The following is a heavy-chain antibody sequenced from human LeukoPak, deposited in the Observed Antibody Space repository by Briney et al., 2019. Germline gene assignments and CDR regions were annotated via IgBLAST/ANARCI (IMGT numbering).Heavy chain of an antibody. Sequence: PSETLSLTCTVSGGSISSYYWSWIRQPPGKGLEWIGYIYYSGSTNYNPSLKSRVTISVDTSKNQFSLKLSSVTAADTAVYYCARGLSAYDSRLFGYWGQGTLVTVSS. CDR2: IYYSGST. J-gene: IGHJ4*02. CDR3: ARGLSAYDSRLFGY. CDR1: GGSISSYY. D-gene: IGHD3-16*01. V-gene: IGHV4-59*01.